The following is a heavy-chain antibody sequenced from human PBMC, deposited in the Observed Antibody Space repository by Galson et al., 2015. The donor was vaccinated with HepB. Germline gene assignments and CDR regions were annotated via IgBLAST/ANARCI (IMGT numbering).Heavy chain of an antibody. J-gene: IGHJ4*02. CDR3: VKDRLWGDADRHSGSYYRFDY. CDR2: ISSNGGST. D-gene: IGHD1-26*01. CDR1: GFTFSSYV. V-gene: IGHV3-64D*06. Sequence: SLRLSCAASGFTFSSYVMHWVRQAPGKGLEYVSAISSNGGSTYYADSVKGRFTISRDNSKNTLYLQMSSLRAEDTAVYYCVKDRLWGDADRHSGSYYRFDYWGQGTLVTVSS.